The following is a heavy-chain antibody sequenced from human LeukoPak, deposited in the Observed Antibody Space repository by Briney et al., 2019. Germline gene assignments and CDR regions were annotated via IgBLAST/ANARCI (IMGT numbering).Heavy chain of an antibody. D-gene: IGHD3-10*01. CDR1: GYTFTSYD. Sequence: EASVKVSCKASGYTFTSYDINWVRQATGQGLEWMGWMNPNSGNTGYAQKFQGRVTITRNTSISTAYMELSSLRSEDTAVYYCARGKRERVRGYYYYMDVWGKGTTVTVSS. V-gene: IGHV1-8*01. J-gene: IGHJ6*03. CDR3: ARGKRERVRGYYYYMDV. CDR2: MNPNSGNT.